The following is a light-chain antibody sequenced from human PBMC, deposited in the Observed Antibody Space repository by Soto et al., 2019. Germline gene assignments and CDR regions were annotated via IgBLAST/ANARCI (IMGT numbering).Light chain of an antibody. CDR2: DTS. CDR1: QGIGDT. Sequence: EVVMTQSPATLSVSPGEGVTLSCRANQGIGDTLAWYQHKPGQTPRLLIYDTSTRATGVPARFSGSRSGPEFTLTINRLEPEDFAVYYCQQYGSSPWTFGQGTKVEIK. V-gene: IGKV3-15*01. CDR3: QQYGSSPWT. J-gene: IGKJ1*01.